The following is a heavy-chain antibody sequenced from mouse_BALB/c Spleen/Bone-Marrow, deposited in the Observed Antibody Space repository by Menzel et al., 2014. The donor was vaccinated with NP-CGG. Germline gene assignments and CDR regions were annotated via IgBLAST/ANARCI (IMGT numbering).Heavy chain of an antibody. CDR2: ISSGRRTI. CDR3: ARGGNWEDFDY. Sequence: DVQLVESGGGLVQPGGSRKLSCAASGFTFSSFGMHWVRQAPERGLEWVAYISSGRRTIWYADPVKGRFSIPRDNPKNSLFRQMTSLRSEDTAMYYCARGGNWEDFDYWGQGTTLTVSS. J-gene: IGHJ2*01. CDR1: GFTFSSFG. D-gene: IGHD4-1*01. V-gene: IGHV5-17*02.